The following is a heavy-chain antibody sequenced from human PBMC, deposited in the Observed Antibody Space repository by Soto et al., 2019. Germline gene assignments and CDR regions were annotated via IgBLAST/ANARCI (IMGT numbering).Heavy chain of an antibody. CDR2: IYYRGST. V-gene: IGHV4-39*01. Sequence: PSVTKCVTSTVAGGNIIGSSCHWGRINKPPGKGLEWIGSIYYRGSTYYNPSRKSRVTISVDTSKNQFSLKLSSVTAADTAVYYCARLGMITFGGVIRSGTLSFDYWGQGTLVTVSS. D-gene: IGHD3-16*01. CDR1: GGNIIGSSCH. J-gene: IGHJ4*02. CDR3: ARLGMITFGGVIRSGTLSFDY.